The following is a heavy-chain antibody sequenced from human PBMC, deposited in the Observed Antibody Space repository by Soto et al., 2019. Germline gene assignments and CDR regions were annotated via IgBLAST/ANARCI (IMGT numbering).Heavy chain of an antibody. D-gene: IGHD2-15*01. Sequence: QVQLVESGGGVVQPGGSLRLSCAASGFTFSGYGMHWDRQSPGEGLEWVAILANDGSYQYYAESVKGRFTISRDNSKNTLYLQMDSLRPEDTAVYYCARSIGGSSYYPPDYWGQGTLVTVSS. CDR2: LANDGSYQ. J-gene: IGHJ4*02. CDR3: ARSIGGSSYYPPDY. CDR1: GFTFSGYG. V-gene: IGHV3-30*03.